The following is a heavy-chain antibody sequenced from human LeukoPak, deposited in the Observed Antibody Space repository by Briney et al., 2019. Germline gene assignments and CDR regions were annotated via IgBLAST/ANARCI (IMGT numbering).Heavy chain of an antibody. V-gene: IGHV6-1*01. CDR1: GDSVSSNSAA. D-gene: IGHD5-12*01. CDR2: TYYRSKWYN. J-gene: IGHJ4*02. Sequence: SQTLSLTCAISGDSVSSNSAALNWIRQSPSRGLEWLGRTYYRSKWYNDYAVSVKSRITINPDTSKNQFSLQLNSVTPEDTAVYYCAREGPYSGYDYDYWGQGTLVTVSS. CDR3: AREGPYSGYDYDY.